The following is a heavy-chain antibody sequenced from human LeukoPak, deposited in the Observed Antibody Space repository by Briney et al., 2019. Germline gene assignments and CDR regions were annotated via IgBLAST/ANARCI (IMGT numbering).Heavy chain of an antibody. J-gene: IGHJ4*02. CDR2: INHSGST. CDR1: GGSFSGYY. D-gene: IGHD3-22*01. Sequence: SETLSLTCAVYGGSFSGYYWSWIRQPPGKGLEWIGEINHSGSTNYNPSLKSRVTISVDTSKNQFSLKLSSATAADTAVYYCANGAPAYYDSSGYYLYYFDYWGQGTLVTVSS. V-gene: IGHV4-34*01. CDR3: ANGAPAYYDSSGYYLYYFDY.